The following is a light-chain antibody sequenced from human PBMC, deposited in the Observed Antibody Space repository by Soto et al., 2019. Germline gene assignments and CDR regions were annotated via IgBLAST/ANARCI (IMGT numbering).Light chain of an antibody. Sequence: QSALTQPASVSGSPGQSITISCTGTSSYFGTYNLVSWYQHHPGKAPKLLIYEATKRPPGVSDRFSGSKSGNTASLTISGLQAEDGADYYCCSSAGSSTFVFETGTKVTVL. V-gene: IGLV2-23*01. CDR3: CSSAGSSTFV. J-gene: IGLJ1*01. CDR2: EAT. CDR1: SSYFGTYNL.